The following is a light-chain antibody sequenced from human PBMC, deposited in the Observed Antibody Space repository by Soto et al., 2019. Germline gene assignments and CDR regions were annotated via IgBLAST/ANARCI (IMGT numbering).Light chain of an antibody. CDR1: RSNIGAGYD. CDR3: QSYDSSLSGDV. V-gene: IGLV1-40*01. CDR2: CNI. Sequence: QSVMTQPPSVSGAPGQRVTISCTGSRSNIGAGYDVHWYQQLPGTAPKLLIFCNINRPSGVPDRFSGSRSGTSASLAITGHQAEDEADYYCQSYDSSLSGDVFGTGTKLTVL. J-gene: IGLJ1*01.